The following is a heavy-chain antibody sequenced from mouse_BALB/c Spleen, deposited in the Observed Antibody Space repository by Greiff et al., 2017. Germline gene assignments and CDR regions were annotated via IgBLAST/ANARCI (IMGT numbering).Heavy chain of an antibody. V-gene: IGHV5-9-4*01. CDR1: GFTFSSYA. J-gene: IGHJ4*01. CDR2: ISSGGSYT. D-gene: IGHD2-14*01. Sequence: EVKLMESGGGLVKPGGSLKLSCAASGFTFSSYAMSWVRQSPEKRLEWVAEISSGGSYTYYPDTVTGRSTISRDNTKNTLYLEMSSLRSEDAAMYYCARIYRYEAMDYWGQGTSVTVSS. CDR3: ARIYRYEAMDY.